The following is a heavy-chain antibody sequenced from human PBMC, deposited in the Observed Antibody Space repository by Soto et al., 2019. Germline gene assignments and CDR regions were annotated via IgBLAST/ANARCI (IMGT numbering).Heavy chain of an antibody. D-gene: IGHD5-12*01. CDR3: ARGGNSGYVW. Sequence: SDTLSLTCAVYGGSFSGYYWSWIRQPPGKGLEWIGEINHSGSTNYNPSLKSRVTISVDTSKNQFSLKLSSVTAADTAVYYCARGGNSGYVWWGQGTLVTVHS. CDR2: INHSGST. J-gene: IGHJ4*02. CDR1: GGSFSGYY. V-gene: IGHV4-34*01.